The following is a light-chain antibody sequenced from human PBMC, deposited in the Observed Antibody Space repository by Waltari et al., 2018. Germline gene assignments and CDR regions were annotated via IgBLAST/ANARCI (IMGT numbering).Light chain of an antibody. Sequence: DIVMTQSPLSLPVTPGEPASISCRSSQSLLHSNGYNYLDWYLQKPGQSTRLLIYLGSNRASGVPDRFSGSGSGTDFTLKISRVEAEDVGVYYCMQALQTPYTFGQGTKLEIK. CDR2: LGS. CDR3: MQALQTPYT. J-gene: IGKJ2*01. CDR1: QSLLHSNGYNY. V-gene: IGKV2-28*01.